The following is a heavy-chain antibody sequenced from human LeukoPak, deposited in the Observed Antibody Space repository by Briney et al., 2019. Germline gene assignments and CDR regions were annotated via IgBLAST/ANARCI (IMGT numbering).Heavy chain of an antibody. J-gene: IGHJ5*02. CDR2: MNPNSGNT. D-gene: IGHD2-2*01. CDR1: GYTFTSYD. CDR3: ARDLGPYCSSSSCLQGGPYNCFDP. Sequence: ASVTVSCKASGYTFTSYDINWVREATGQGLEWMGWMNPNSGNTGYAQKFQGRVTITRNTSISTAYMELSSLRSEDTAVYYCARDLGPYCSSSSCLQGGPYNCFDPWGEGTLVTVSS. V-gene: IGHV1-8*03.